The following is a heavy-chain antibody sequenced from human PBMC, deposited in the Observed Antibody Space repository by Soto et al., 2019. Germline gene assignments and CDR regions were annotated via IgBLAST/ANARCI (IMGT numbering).Heavy chain of an antibody. Sequence: QVQLVESGGGVVQPGRSLRLSCAASGFTFSSYGMHWVRQAPGKGLEWEVVIGYDGGNKYYADSVKGRFTISRDNSKKTLHLQMNSLRAEDTAVYYCARDDYGPDFDYWGQGTLVTVSS. J-gene: IGHJ4*02. CDR1: GFTFSSYG. V-gene: IGHV3-33*01. CDR3: ARDDYGPDFDY. CDR2: IGYDGGNK. D-gene: IGHD4-17*01.